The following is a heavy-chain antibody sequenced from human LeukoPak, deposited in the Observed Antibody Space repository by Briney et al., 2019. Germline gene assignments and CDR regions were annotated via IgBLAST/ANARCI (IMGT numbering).Heavy chain of an antibody. D-gene: IGHD3-22*01. V-gene: IGHV1-24*01. Sequence: ASVKVSCKVSGYTLTELSMHWVRQAPGKGLEWMGGFDPEDGETIYAQKFQGRVTMTEDTSTDTAYMELSSLRSEDTAVYYCATAYPYYYDSSGYYSPHFDYWGQGTLVTVSS. CDR1: GYTLTELS. CDR2: FDPEDGET. CDR3: ATAYPYYYDSSGYYSPHFDY. J-gene: IGHJ4*02.